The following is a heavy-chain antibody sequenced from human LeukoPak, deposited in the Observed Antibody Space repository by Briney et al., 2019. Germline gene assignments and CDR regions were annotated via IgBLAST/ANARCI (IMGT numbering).Heavy chain of an antibody. D-gene: IGHD2-15*01. CDR2: ISCSGDST. CDR1: GFTFSSYG. V-gene: IGHV3-23*01. Sequence: GGTLRLFCAASGFTFSSYGMSWVRQAPGKGLEEVSDISCSGDSTYYAEVVKGRLTIYRDNSKHTLYLQKNSLRAEDTAVYYCAKDIVVVVSATLGLGYWGQGTLVTVSS. J-gene: IGHJ4*02. CDR3: AKDIVVVVSATLGLGY.